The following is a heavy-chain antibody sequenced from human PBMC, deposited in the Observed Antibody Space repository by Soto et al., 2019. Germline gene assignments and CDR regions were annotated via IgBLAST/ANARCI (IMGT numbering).Heavy chain of an antibody. CDR1: GFTFSSYG. D-gene: IGHD1-26*01. V-gene: IGHV3-30*18. CDR3: ANGRGGSYEPEFDY. Sequence: QVQLVGSGGGVVQPGRSLRLSCAASGFTFSSYGMNWVRQAPGKGLEWVAVISYDGNREYYADSVKGRFTISRDNSKNTLYLQRNSLRVEDTAVYYCANGRGGSYEPEFDYWGQGTLVTVSS. CDR2: ISYDGNRE. J-gene: IGHJ4*02.